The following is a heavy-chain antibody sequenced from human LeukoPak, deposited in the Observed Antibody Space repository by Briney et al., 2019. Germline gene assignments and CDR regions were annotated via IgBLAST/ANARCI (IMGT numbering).Heavy chain of an antibody. D-gene: IGHD3-10*01. J-gene: IGHJ6*03. Sequence: GESLKISCKGSENSFTSHWIGWVRQMPGKGLEWMGIIFPGDSDTRYSPSFQGQVTISADKSISTAYLQWSSLKASDTAMYYCARTSWFGELGSHYYYMDVWGKGTRVTISS. CDR2: IFPGDSDT. CDR3: ARTSWFGELGSHYYYMDV. V-gene: IGHV5-51*01. CDR1: ENSFTSHW.